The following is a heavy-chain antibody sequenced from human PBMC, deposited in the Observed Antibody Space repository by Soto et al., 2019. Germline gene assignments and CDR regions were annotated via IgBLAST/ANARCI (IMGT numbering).Heavy chain of an antibody. CDR2: NFSSGTN. CDR3: ASFPSPFDFYYAMDV. V-gene: IGHV4-30-4*02. Sequence: PSETLSLTCTVSGDSISSENKNWSWNRQAQGKGRERIGYNFSSGTNYYNPSIKRRLTMSKETKQNKFTLKRNSVTAADTAVYFCASFPSPFDFYYAMDVWGQGTTVTVSS. D-gene: IGHD3-16*01. J-gene: IGHJ6*02. CDR1: GDSISSENKN.